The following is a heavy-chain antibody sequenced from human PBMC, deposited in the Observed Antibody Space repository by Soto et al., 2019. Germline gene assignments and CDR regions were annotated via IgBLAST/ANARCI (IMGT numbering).Heavy chain of an antibody. CDR1: GFTVSNNY. CDR3: AARGGGGGY. V-gene: IGHV3-53*01. CDR2: IYSGGYT. J-gene: IGHJ4*02. D-gene: IGHD3-10*01. Sequence: EVQLVESGGGLIQPGGSLRLSCAVSGFTVSNNYMSWVRQAPGKGLEGVSVIYSGGYTAYGDSVKGRFTISRDNSKNTLYPSRNSRSAADTAVYYWAARGGGGGYWGQGTLVTVSS.